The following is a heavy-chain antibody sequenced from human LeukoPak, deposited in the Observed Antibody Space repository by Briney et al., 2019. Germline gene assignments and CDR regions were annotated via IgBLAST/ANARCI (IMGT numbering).Heavy chain of an antibody. CDR2: ITGSGGST. Sequence: GGSLRLSCAASGFTFSNYAMSWVRQAPGKGLEWVSGITGSGGSTYYADSVKGRLTISRDNSKHTLHLQMNSLRAEDTAKYFCAKVLRGTYHYFDYWGLGTLVTVSS. D-gene: IGHD3-16*01. CDR1: GFTFSNYA. CDR3: AKVLRGTYHYFDY. J-gene: IGHJ4*02. V-gene: IGHV3-23*01.